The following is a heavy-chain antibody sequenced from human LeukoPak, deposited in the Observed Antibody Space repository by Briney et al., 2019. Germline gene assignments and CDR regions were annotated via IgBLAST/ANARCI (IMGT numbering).Heavy chain of an antibody. Sequence: ASVKVSCKASGYTFTGYYMHWVRQAPGQGLEWMGWINPNSGGTNYAQKFQGRVTMTKDTSISTAYMELSRLRSDDTAVYYCASSGATASLLFDYWGQGTLVTVSS. CDR3: ASSGATASLLFDY. J-gene: IGHJ4*02. V-gene: IGHV1-2*02. CDR1: GYTFTGYY. D-gene: IGHD3-10*01. CDR2: INPNSGGT.